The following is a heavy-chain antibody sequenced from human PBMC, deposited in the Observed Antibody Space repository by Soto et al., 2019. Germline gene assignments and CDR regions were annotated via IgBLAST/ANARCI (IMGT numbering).Heavy chain of an antibody. CDR3: ARLRDYYDSSGPPPHFDY. Sequence: GESLKISCKGSGYSFTSYWIGWVRQMPGKGLEWMGIIYPGDSDTRYSPSFQGQVTISADKSISTAYLQWSSLKASDTAMYYCARLRDYYDSSGPPPHFDYWGQGTLVTVSS. J-gene: IGHJ4*02. V-gene: IGHV5-51*01. D-gene: IGHD3-22*01. CDR2: IYPGDSDT. CDR1: GYSFTSYW.